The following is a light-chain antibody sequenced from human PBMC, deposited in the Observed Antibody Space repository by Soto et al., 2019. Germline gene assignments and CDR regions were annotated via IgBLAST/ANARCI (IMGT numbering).Light chain of an antibody. CDR1: QGISNY. V-gene: IGKV1-27*01. Sequence: DIQXTXSPXSXSXSXGDRVTITCRASQGISNYLAWYQQKPGKVPKLLIYAASTLQSGVPSRFSGSGSGTDFTLTISSLQPEDVATYYCQKYNSVPWTFGQGTKVEIK. CDR3: QKYNSVPWT. J-gene: IGKJ1*01. CDR2: AAS.